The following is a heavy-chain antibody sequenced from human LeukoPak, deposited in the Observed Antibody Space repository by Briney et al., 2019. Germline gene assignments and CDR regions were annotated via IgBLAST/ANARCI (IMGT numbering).Heavy chain of an antibody. Sequence: SQTLSLTCTVSGGSISSGDYYWSWIRQPPGKGLEWIGYIYYSGSTYYKPSLKSRVTISVDTSKNQFSLKLSSVTAADTAVYYCARVAGSGSSIGAFDVWGQGIMVTVSS. V-gene: IGHV4-30-4*01. CDR2: IYYSGST. CDR3: ARVAGSGSSIGAFDV. D-gene: IGHD1-26*01. J-gene: IGHJ3*01. CDR1: GGSISSGDYY.